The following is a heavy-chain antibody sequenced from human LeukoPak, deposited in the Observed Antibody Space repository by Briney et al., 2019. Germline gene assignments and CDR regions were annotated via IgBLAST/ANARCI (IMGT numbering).Heavy chain of an antibody. Sequence: PGGSLRLSCAASGFTFSSYSMNWVRQAPGKGLEWVAFIRYDGSNKYYADSVKGRFTISRDSSKNTLYLQMNSLRAEDTAVYYCAKEARGYSDGYNGADYWGQGTLVTVSS. CDR2: IRYDGSNK. CDR3: AKEARGYSDGYNGADY. V-gene: IGHV3-30*02. D-gene: IGHD5-18*01. J-gene: IGHJ4*02. CDR1: GFTFSSYS.